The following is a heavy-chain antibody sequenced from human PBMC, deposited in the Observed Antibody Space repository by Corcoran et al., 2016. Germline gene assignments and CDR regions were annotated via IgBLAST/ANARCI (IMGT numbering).Heavy chain of an antibody. D-gene: IGHD3-22*01. CDR1: GYTFTSYA. Sequence: QVQLVQSGAEVKKPGASVKVSCKASGYTFTSYAMHWVRQAPGQRLEWMGWINAGNGNTKYSQKFQGRVTITRDTSAGTAYMELSSLRSEDTAVYYCARLNYYYDSSGSYYFDYWGQGTLVTVSS. CDR2: INAGNGNT. V-gene: IGHV1-3*01. J-gene: IGHJ4*02. CDR3: ARLNYYYDSSGSYYFDY.